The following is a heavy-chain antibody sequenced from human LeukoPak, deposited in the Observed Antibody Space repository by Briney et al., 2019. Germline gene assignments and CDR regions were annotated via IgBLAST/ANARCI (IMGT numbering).Heavy chain of an antibody. CDR1: GDSISSYY. CDR3: ARYWGPYDNSGAYFDY. CDR2: IHYTGST. J-gene: IGHJ4*02. Sequence: SETLSPTCTVSGDSISSYYWVWLRQPPGKGLEWIATIHYTGSTYYNPSLKSRVTVSVDTSKNQFSLKLSSVTAADTAMYYCARYWGPYDNSGAYFDYWGQGTLVTVSS. D-gene: IGHD3-22*01. V-gene: IGHV4-39*01.